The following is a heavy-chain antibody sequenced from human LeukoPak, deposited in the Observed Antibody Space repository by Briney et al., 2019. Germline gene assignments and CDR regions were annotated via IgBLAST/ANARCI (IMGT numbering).Heavy chain of an antibody. D-gene: IGHD3-10*01. CDR2: IKEDGSEE. J-gene: IGHJ3*02. Sequence: GGSLRLSCAASGFAFSIYDSNWVRQAPGKGLEWVANIKEDGSEEYYVDSVKGRFTISRDNAKNSLYMQMTSLRVEDTAVYYCARDPPVLLWFGDQAGAFDIWGQGTMVTVSS. CDR1: GFAFSIYD. CDR3: ARDPPVLLWFGDQAGAFDI. V-gene: IGHV3-7*01.